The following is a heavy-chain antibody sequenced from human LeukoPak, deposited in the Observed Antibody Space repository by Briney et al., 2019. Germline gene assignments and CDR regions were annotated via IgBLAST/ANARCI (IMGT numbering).Heavy chain of an antibody. CDR3: ARLGRRFYNMDV. CDR2: VYYIGNT. D-gene: IGHD2/OR15-2a*01. V-gene: IGHV4-59*12. CDR1: GGSISNYH. Sequence: SETLSLTCTVSGGSISNYHWSWIRQPPGKGLEWIGYVYYIGNTNYSPSLKSRVTISVDTSKDQFSLKLNSVTAADTAVYYCARLGRRFYNMDVWGQGTTVTVSS. J-gene: IGHJ6*02.